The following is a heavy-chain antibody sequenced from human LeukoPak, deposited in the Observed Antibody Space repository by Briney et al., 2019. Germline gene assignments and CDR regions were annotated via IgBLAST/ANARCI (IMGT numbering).Heavy chain of an antibody. D-gene: IGHD3-10*02. J-gene: IGHJ4*02. Sequence: GGSLRLSCAASGFIFSDYEINWVHQAPGKWLEWVSCISTSGSTAYYADSVKGRFTISRDNAKSSLFLQTNSLTAEDTAVYYCARGALHVFDYWGQGTPVTVAS. CDR1: GFIFSDYE. CDR2: ISTSGSTA. CDR3: ARGALHVFDY. V-gene: IGHV3-48*03.